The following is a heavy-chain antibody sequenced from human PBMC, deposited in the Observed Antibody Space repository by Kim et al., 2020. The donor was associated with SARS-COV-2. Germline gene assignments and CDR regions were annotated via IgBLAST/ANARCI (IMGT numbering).Heavy chain of an antibody. CDR3: ARDLDSSGYYPDY. V-gene: IGHV4-38-2*02. Sequence: SETLSLTCTVSGYSISSGYYWGWIRQPPGKGLEWIGSIYHSGSTYYNPSLKSRVTISVDTSKNQFSLKLSSVTAADTAVYYCARDLDSSGYYPDYWGQGTLVTVSS. J-gene: IGHJ4*02. CDR2: IYHSGST. CDR1: GYSISSGYY. D-gene: IGHD3-22*01.